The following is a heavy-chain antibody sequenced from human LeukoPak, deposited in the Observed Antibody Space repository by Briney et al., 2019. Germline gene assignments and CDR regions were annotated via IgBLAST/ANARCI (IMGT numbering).Heavy chain of an antibody. J-gene: IGHJ4*02. CDR2: IYPSGST. D-gene: IGHD3-22*01. CDR3: AKEGNSGYYYFDY. Sequence: PSETLSLTCTVSGGSISSYYWAWIRQCAGKGLEWIGRIYPSGSTANNPSLNSRVTMSADTSKNQFSLRLSSVTAADTAVYYCAKEGNSGYYYFDYWGQGTLVTVSS. CDR1: GGSISSYY. V-gene: IGHV4-4*07.